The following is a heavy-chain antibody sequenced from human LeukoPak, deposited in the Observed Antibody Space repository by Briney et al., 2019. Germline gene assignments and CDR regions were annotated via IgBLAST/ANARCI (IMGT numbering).Heavy chain of an antibody. D-gene: IGHD6-13*01. CDR3: AKDLPYSGWAFEI. CDR2: IMSGGTT. Sequence: PGGPLRLSCAASGFTFNNYAMSWVRQAPGKGLEWVSLIMSGGTTYYADSVKGRFTISRDKSKDTLHLQMNSLRAEDTAVYYCAKDLPYSGWAFEIWGLGTMVTVSS. V-gene: IGHV3-23*01. CDR1: GFTFNNYA. J-gene: IGHJ3*02.